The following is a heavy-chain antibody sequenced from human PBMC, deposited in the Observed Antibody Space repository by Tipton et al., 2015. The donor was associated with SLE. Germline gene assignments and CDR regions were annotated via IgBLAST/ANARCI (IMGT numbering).Heavy chain of an antibody. V-gene: IGHV4-31*03. CDR1: NASINSVGYY. CDR2: IYYNGNT. J-gene: IGHJ3*02. D-gene: IGHD3-10*01. Sequence: TLSLTCTVSNASINSVGYYWTWIRQHPGKALEWIGYIYYNGNTYYNPSLKSRATISADTSNNEFSLRLTSVTAADTAIYYCASPVGGSGSFDAFDIWGQGAMVTVSS. CDR3: ASPVGGSGSFDAFDI.